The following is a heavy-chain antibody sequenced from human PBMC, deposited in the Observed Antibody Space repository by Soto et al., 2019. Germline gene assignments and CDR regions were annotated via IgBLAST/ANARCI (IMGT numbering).Heavy chain of an antibody. J-gene: IGHJ5*02. D-gene: IGHD2-21*01. CDR1: GYSFAGYW. V-gene: IGHV5-51*01. CDR2: IYPDNSDT. Sequence: GESLKISCKGSGYSFAGYWIAWVRRMPGKGLEWMGIIYPDNSDTRYSPSFQGQVSISADKSISTAYLQWSSLKASDTGIYYCARQGATAATIPVFWFDPRGQGTLIAVTS. CDR3: ARQGATAATIPVFWFDP.